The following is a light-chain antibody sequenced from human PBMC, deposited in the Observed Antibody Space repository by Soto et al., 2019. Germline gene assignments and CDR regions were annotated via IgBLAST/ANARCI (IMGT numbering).Light chain of an antibody. CDR2: SNN. V-gene: IGLV1-44*01. Sequence: QSVLTQPPSASGTPGQRVTISCSGSSSNIGSNPVNWYQQLPGTAPKLLIYSNNLRPSGVPDRFSGSKSGTSASLAISGLQSDDEADYYCAAWDGSLSAWVFGGGTKLTVL. CDR3: AAWDGSLSAWV. CDR1: SSNIGSNP. J-gene: IGLJ3*02.